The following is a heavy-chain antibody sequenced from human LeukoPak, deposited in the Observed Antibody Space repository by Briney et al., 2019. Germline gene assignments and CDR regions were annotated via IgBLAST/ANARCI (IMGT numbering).Heavy chain of an antibody. CDR3: ATTSITMVRGAGSDAFDI. J-gene: IGHJ3*02. CDR2: ISAYNGNT. D-gene: IGHD3-10*01. Sequence: ASVKVSCKASGYTFTSYGISWVRQAPGQGLEWMGWISAYNGNTNYAQKLQGRVTMTTDTSTSTAYMELRSLRSDDTAVYYCATTSITMVRGAGSDAFDIWGQGTMVTVSS. CDR1: GYTFTSYG. V-gene: IGHV1-18*01.